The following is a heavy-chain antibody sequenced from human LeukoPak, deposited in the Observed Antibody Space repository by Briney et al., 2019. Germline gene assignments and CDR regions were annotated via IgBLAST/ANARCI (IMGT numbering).Heavy chain of an antibody. V-gene: IGHV1-69*01. Sequence: SVKVSCKASGGTFSSYAISWVRQAPGQGLEWMGGIIPIFGTANYAQKFQSRVTITADESTSTAYMELSSLRSEDTAVYYCARYIVPEFDPRRAYFDYWGQGTLVTVSS. CDR3: ARYIVPEFDPRRAYFDY. D-gene: IGHD3-10*01. CDR2: IIPIFGTA. CDR1: GGTFSSYA. J-gene: IGHJ4*02.